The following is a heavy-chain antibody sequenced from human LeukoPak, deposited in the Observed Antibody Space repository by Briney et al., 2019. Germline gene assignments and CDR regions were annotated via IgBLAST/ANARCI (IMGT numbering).Heavy chain of an antibody. CDR2: IKQDGSEK. CDR1: GFTSSSYW. Sequence: GGSLRLSCAASGFTSSSYWMSWVRQAPGKGLEWVANIKQDGSEKYYVDSVKGRFTISRDNAKKSLYLQMNSLRAEDTAVYYCARDDDWNYEDYWGQGTLVTVSS. CDR3: ARDDDWNYEDY. D-gene: IGHD1-7*01. V-gene: IGHV3-7*03. J-gene: IGHJ4*02.